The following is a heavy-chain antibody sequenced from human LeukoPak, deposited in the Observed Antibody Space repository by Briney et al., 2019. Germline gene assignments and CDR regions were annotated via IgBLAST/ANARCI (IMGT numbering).Heavy chain of an antibody. D-gene: IGHD6-19*01. CDR1: GGSISSYY. J-gene: IGHJ2*01. CDR3: ARWSSGWTRGAPELIWYFDL. V-gene: IGHV4-59*01. Sequence: PSETLSLTCTVSGGSISSYYWNWIRQPPGKGLEWIGYIYYSGSTNYNPSLKSRVTISVDTSKNQFSLKLSSVTAADTAVYYCARWSSGWTRGAPELIWYFDLWGRGTLVTVSS. CDR2: IYYSGST.